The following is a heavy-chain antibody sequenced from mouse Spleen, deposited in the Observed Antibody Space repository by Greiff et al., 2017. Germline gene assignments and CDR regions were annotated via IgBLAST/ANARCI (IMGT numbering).Heavy chain of an antibody. J-gene: IGHJ2*01. V-gene: IGHV1S81*02. D-gene: IGHD2-1*01. CDR2: INPSNGRT. CDR1: GYTFTSYW. Sequence: VQLQQSGAELVKPGASVKLSCKASGYTFTSYWMHWVKQRPGQGLEWIGEINPSNGRTNYNEKFKSKATLTVDKSSSTAYMQLSSLTSEDSAVYYCARRYYGNSYYFDYWGQGTTLTVSS. CDR3: ARRYYGNSYYFDY.